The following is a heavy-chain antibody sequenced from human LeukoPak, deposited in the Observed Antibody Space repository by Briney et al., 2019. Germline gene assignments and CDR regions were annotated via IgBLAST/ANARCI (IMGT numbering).Heavy chain of an antibody. J-gene: IGHJ4*02. V-gene: IGHV3-21*01. CDR1: GFTFSSYS. CDR3: ARGQQWLVQDEYYFDY. CDR2: ISSSSSYI. Sequence: PGGSLRLSCAASGFTFSSYSMNWVRQAPGKGLEWVSSISSSSSYIYYADSVKGRFTISRDNAKNSLYLQMNSLRAEDTAVYYCARGQQWLVQDEYYFDYWGQGTLVTVSS. D-gene: IGHD6-19*01.